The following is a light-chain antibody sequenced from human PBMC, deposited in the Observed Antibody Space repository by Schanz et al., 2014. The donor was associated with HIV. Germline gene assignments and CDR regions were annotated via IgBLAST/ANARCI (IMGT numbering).Light chain of an antibody. J-gene: IGLJ3*02. V-gene: IGLV2-8*01. CDR1: SSDVGGYNY. Sequence: QSALTQPPSASGSPGQSVTISCTGTSSDVGGYNYVSWYQQHPGKAPKLMIYEVSKRPSGVPDRFSGSKSGNTASLTVSGLQAEDEADYYCSSSSTNTCVFGGGTKLTVL. CDR3: SSSSTNTCV. CDR2: EVS.